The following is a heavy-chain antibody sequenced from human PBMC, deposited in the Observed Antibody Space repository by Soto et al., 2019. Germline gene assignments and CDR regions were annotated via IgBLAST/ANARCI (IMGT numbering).Heavy chain of an antibody. D-gene: IGHD6-19*01. V-gene: IGHV3-30*18. J-gene: IGHJ4*02. CDR3: AKGGDSSGWSFWY. Sequence: QVQLVESGGGVVQPGRSLRLSCAASGFTFSSYGMHWVRQAPGKGLEWVAVISYDGNNKYYADSVKGRVTISRDNSKNTLYLQMNSLRAEDTAVYYCAKGGDSSGWSFWYWGQVTLVTVAS. CDR1: GFTFSSYG. CDR2: ISYDGNNK.